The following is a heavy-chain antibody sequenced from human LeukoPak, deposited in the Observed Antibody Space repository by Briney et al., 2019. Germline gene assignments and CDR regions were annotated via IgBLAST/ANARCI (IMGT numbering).Heavy chain of an antibody. J-gene: IGHJ4*02. CDR2: IYYSGST. CDR3: ARDYYDSSGRYFDY. V-gene: IGHV4-31*03. Sequence: PSETLSLTCTVSGGSISSGGYYWSWIRQHPGKGLEWIGYIYYSGSTYYNPSLKSRVTISVDTSKNQFSLRLSSVTAADTAVYYCARDYYDSSGRYFDYWGQGTLVTVSS. CDR1: GGSISSGGYY. D-gene: IGHD3-22*01.